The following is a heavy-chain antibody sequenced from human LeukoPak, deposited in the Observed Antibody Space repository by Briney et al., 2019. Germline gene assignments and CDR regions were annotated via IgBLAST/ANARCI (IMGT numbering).Heavy chain of an antibody. CDR2: IYPGDSDT. CDR3: ARHGERLLWFGESHFDY. V-gene: IGHV5-51*01. D-gene: IGHD3-10*01. Sequence: GESLKISCKGSGYSFTSYWIGWVRQMPGKGLEWMGIIYPGDSDTRYSPSFQGQVTISADKSISTASLQWSSLKASDTAMYYCARHGERLLWFGESHFDYWGQGTLVTVSS. CDR1: GYSFTSYW. J-gene: IGHJ4*02.